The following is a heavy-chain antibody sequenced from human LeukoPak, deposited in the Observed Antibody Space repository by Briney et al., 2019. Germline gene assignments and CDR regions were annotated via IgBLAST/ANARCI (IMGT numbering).Heavy chain of an antibody. CDR3: ARHRYSSSPFDY. CDR1: GDSITSTSYY. J-gene: IGHJ4*02. D-gene: IGHD6-6*01. CDR2: ISYSGST. Sequence: PSETLSLTCSVSGDSITSTSYYWGWIRQPPGKGLEWIGSISYSGSTSYNPSLKSRVTISADTSKNQFSLILTSVIAADTAVYYCARHRYSSSPFDYWGQGTLVTVSS. V-gene: IGHV4-39*01.